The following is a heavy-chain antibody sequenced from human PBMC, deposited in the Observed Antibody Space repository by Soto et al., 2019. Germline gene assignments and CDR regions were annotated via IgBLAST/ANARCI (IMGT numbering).Heavy chain of an antibody. CDR2: IYHSGST. Sequence: QLQLQESGSGLVKPSQTLSLTCAVSGGSISSGGYSWSWIRQPPGKGLEWIGDIYHSGSTYYNPSLKSRVTISVDRSKNQFSLKLSSVTAADTAVYYCARVLGRGGKLRYFDLWGRGTLVTVSS. V-gene: IGHV4-30-2*01. CDR3: ARVLGRGGKLRYFDL. CDR1: GGSISSGGYS. J-gene: IGHJ2*01. D-gene: IGHD3-10*01.